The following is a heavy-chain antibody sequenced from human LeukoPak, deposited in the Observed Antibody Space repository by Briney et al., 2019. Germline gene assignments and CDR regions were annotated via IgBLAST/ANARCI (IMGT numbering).Heavy chain of an antibody. D-gene: IGHD3-10*01. CDR3: ASTFIYYGSGSYGH. J-gene: IGHJ4*02. V-gene: IGHV4-61*02. CDR1: GDSISSGGYS. CDR2: IYISGST. Sequence: NPSETLSLTCAVSGDSISSGGYSWSWIRQPAGKGLEWIGRIYISGSTNYNPSLKSRVTISVDTSKKQFSLKLSSVTAADTAVYYCASTFIYYGSGSYGHWGQGTLVTVSS.